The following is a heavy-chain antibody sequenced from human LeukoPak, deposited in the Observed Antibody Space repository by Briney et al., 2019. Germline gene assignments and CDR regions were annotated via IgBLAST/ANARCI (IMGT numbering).Heavy chain of an antibody. CDR1: GFTFNTYG. CDR2: MSGGGGST. V-gene: IGHV3-23*01. Sequence: GGSLRLSCAASGFTFNTYGMSWVRQAPGKGLEWVSAMSGGGGSTFYADSVKGRFTISRDNSKNTLYLQMNSLRAEDTAVYYCAKDLGSGWFGFDYWGQGTLVTVSS. D-gene: IGHD6-19*01. CDR3: AKDLGSGWFGFDY. J-gene: IGHJ4*02.